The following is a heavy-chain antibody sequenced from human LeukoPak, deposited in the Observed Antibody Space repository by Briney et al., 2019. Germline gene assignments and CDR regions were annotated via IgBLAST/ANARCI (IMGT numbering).Heavy chain of an antibody. CDR3: ARDVNAAFDI. J-gene: IGHJ3*02. V-gene: IGHV3-66*01. CDR1: GFTVSSNY. Sequence: PGGSLGLSCVVSGFTVSSNYLNWVRQAPGKGLEWVSLLYSAGNTFYADSVKGRFTISRDDAKNSLYLQMDSLRAEDTAVYYCARDVNAAFDIWGQGTMVTVSS. CDR2: LYSAGNT. D-gene: IGHD3-3*02.